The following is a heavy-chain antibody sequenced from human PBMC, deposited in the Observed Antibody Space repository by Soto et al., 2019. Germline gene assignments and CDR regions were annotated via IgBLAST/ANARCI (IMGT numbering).Heavy chain of an antibody. J-gene: IGHJ6*02. CDR3: ARGGPYDSYYYYYGMDV. CDR1: GGTFSSYA. V-gene: IGHV1-69*01. D-gene: IGHD3-3*01. Sequence: QVQLVQSGAEVKKPGSSVKVSCKASGGTFSSYAISWVRQAPGQGLEWMGGIIPIFGTANYAQKLQGRVTITADESTSTAYMELSSLRSEDTAVYYCARGGPYDSYYYYYGMDVWGQGTTVTVSS. CDR2: IIPIFGTA.